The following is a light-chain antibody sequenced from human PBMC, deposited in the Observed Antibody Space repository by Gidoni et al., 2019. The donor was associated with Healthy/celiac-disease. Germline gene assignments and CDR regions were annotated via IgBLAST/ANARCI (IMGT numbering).Light chain of an antibody. V-gene: IGKV1-5*01. CDR2: DAS. Sequence: DIQMTQSPSTLSASVGDRVTITCRASQSISSWLAWYQQKPGKAPKLLIYDASSLESGVPSRFSGSGSGTEFTLTISSLQPDDFATYYCQQYNSWSGYTFGQGTKLEIK. J-gene: IGKJ2*01. CDR1: QSISSW. CDR3: QQYNSWSGYT.